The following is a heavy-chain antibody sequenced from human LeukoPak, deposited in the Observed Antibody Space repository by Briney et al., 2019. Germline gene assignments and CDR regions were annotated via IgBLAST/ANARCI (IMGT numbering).Heavy chain of an antibody. V-gene: IGHV3-23*01. D-gene: IGHD5-24*01. Sequence: GGSLRLSCAASGFTFSSYAMNWVRQAPGMGREWVSAISGGGGNTYYAGSVKGRFTISRDNSENTLFLQMDSLRAEDTAVYYCAKSRDGYNFDYWGQGTLVTVSS. CDR2: ISGGGGNT. CDR3: AKSRDGYNFDY. CDR1: GFTFSSYA. J-gene: IGHJ4*02.